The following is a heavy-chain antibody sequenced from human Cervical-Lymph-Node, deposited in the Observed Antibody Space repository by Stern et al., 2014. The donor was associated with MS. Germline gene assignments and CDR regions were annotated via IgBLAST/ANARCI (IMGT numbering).Heavy chain of an antibody. CDR3: ATSRPTGFVVVTAPLDY. CDR1: GYDLIELS. D-gene: IGHD2-21*02. Sequence: VQLVESGAEVKKPGASVKVSCKVSGYDLIELSMHWVRQAPGKGLEWMGGFDPENGKTIYAQKLQGRVTMTEDTSTDTAYMELRSLRSDDTAEYYCATSRPTGFVVVTAPLDYWGQGTLVTVSS. J-gene: IGHJ4*02. V-gene: IGHV1-24*01. CDR2: FDPENGKT.